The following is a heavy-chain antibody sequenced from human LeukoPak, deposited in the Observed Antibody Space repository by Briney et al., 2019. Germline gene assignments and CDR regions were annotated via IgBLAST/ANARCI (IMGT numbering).Heavy chain of an antibody. V-gene: IGHV3-49*03. CDR1: GFTFGDYA. CDR3: TRRGSGWHFDY. J-gene: IGHJ4*02. Sequence: PGGSLRLSCTASGFTFGDYAMSWFRQAPGKGLEWVGFIRSKAYDGTTEYAASVKGRFTISRDDSKSIAYLQMNSLKTEDTAVYYCTRRGSGWHFDYWGQGTLVTVSS. CDR2: IRSKAYDGTT. D-gene: IGHD6-19*01.